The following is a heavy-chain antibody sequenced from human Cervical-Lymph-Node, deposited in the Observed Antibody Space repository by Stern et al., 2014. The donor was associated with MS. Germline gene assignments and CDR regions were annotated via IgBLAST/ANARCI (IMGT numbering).Heavy chain of an antibody. V-gene: IGHV3-74*02. D-gene: IGHD3-10*01. J-gene: IGHJ4*02. CDR3: TTAAQV. Sequence: EMQLVESGGGLVQPGGSLRLSCAASGLTSSNSWMHWVRQTPGKGLVWVSRISGDGTITDYADSVKGRFTISRDTAKSTLFLQMNSLRDEDSAVYYCTTAAQVRGQGILVTVSS. CDR2: ISGDGTIT. CDR1: GLTSSNSW.